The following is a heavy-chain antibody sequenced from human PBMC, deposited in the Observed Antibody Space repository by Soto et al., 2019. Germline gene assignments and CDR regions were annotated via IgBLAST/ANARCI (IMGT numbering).Heavy chain of an antibody. V-gene: IGHV1-69*13. Sequence: SVKVSCKASGGTFSSYAISWVRQAPGQGLEWMGGIIPIFGTANYAQKFQGRVTITADESTSTAYMELSSLRSEDTAVYYCARGDPYYYDSSGYQGLYYGMDVWGQGTTVTVSS. CDR2: IIPIFGTA. J-gene: IGHJ6*02. CDR3: ARGDPYYYDSSGYQGLYYGMDV. CDR1: GGTFSSYA. D-gene: IGHD3-22*01.